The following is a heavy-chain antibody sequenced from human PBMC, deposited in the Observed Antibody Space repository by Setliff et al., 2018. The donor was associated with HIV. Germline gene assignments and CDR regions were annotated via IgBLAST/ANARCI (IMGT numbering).Heavy chain of an antibody. CDR2: IQSGGII. Sequence: PGGSLRLSCAASGLTLSNSAMTWVRQQPWRGLEWVSLIQSGGIIYYADSVKGRFTISRDNSNNTLSLQMSSLRAEDTALYYCAKLDYYDYSGSWARKVAIDFWGRGTMVTVSS. CDR1: GLTLSNSA. D-gene: IGHD3-22*01. J-gene: IGHJ3*01. V-gene: IGHV3-23*01. CDR3: AKLDYYDYSGSWARKVAIDF.